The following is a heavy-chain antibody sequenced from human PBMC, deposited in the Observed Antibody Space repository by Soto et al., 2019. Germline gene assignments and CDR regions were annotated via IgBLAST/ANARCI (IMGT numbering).Heavy chain of an antibody. CDR2: IYWDDDK. V-gene: IGHV2-5*02. CDR3: AHIVVAGLGYYFDY. CDR1: GFSLSSTRMA. Sequence: QITLKESGPTLVKPTQTLTLTCTFSGFSLSSTRMAVGWIRQPPGKALEWLALIYWDDDKRYSPFLKSRLTITKDTSKNQVVLTMSNMDPVDTARYYCAHIVVAGLGYYFDYWGQGTLVNVSS. J-gene: IGHJ4*02. D-gene: IGHD6-19*01.